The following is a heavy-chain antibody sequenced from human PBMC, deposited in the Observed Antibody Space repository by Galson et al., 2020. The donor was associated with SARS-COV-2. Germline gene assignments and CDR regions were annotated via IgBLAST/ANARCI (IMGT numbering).Heavy chain of an antibody. V-gene: IGHV3-33*01. J-gene: IGHJ3*02. CDR1: GFTFSSYG. Sequence: QAGGSLRLSCAASGFTFSSYGMHWVRQAPGKGLEWVAVIWYDGSKKYYADSVKGRFTISRDNSKNTLYLQMNSLRAEDTAVYYCARSEHSSGWDDAFDIWGQGTMVTVSS. D-gene: IGHD6-19*01. CDR2: IWYDGSKK. CDR3: ARSEHSSGWDDAFDI.